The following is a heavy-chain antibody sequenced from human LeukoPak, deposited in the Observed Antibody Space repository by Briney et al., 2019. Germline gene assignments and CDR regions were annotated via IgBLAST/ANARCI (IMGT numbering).Heavy chain of an antibody. CDR2: ISSSSSYI. Sequence: GGSLRLSCAASGFTFSSYSMNWVRQAPGKGLEWVSSISSSSSYIYYADSVKGRFTISRDNAKNSLYLQMNSLRAEDTAVYYCARDFRYCSGGSRPEDYGMDVWGQGTTVTVSS. CDR1: GFTFSSYS. J-gene: IGHJ6*02. CDR3: ARDFRYCSGGSRPEDYGMDV. V-gene: IGHV3-21*01. D-gene: IGHD2-15*01.